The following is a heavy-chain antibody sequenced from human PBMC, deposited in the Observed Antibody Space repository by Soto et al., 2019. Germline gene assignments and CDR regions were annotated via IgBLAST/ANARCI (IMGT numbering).Heavy chain of an antibody. V-gene: IGHV3-30*18. CDR1: GFTLRTG. J-gene: IGHJ6*02. D-gene: IGHD2-21*02. CDR2: ISHDGSNK. Sequence: QPGGSLRLSCAASGFTLRTGMHWVRQAPGKGLEWVAVISHDGSNKYYADSVEGRFTISRDNSRNTLYLQMSSLSAEDTAVYYCAKGGCGGDCDYFYYGMDVWGQGTTVTVSS. CDR3: AKGGCGGDCDYFYYGMDV.